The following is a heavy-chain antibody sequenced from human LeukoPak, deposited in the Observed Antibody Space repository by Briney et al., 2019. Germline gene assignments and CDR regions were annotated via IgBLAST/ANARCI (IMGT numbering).Heavy chain of an antibody. CDR1: GFTFSDYY. CDR3: VRGPSDSSLPGP. D-gene: IGHD2-21*02. V-gene: IGHV3-11*01. CDR2: IGTSDSPI. J-gene: IGHJ5*02. Sequence: GGSLRLSCAASGFTFSDYYMSWFRQAPGKGQEWVSYIGTSDSPIYYTDSVRGRFTISRDNAKNSLYLQMNSLGAEDTAVYYCVRGPSDSSLPGPWGQGTLVTVSS.